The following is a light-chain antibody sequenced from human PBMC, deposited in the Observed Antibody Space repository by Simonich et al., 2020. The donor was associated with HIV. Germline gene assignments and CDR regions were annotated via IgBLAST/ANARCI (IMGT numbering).Light chain of an antibody. CDR1: QRVSSS. V-gene: IGKV3-20*01. CDR2: GAS. Sequence: EIVMTQSPVTLSVSPGERATLSCRASQRVSSSLAWYQQKPGQPPRLLIYGASSRATGIPDRFSGSGSGTDFILTISRLEPEDFAVYYCQQYGSSPLTFGGGTKVEIK. CDR3: QQYGSSPLT. J-gene: IGKJ4*01.